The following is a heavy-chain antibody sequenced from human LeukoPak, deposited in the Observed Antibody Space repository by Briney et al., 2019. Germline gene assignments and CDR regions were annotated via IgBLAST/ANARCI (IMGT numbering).Heavy chain of an antibody. J-gene: IGHJ6*03. CDR2: ISGSGGST. Sequence: TGGSLRRSGAASGFTFSSYAMSWVRQAPGKGLEWVSAISGSGGSTYYADSVKDRFTISRDNSKNTLYLQMNSLRAEDTAVYYCAKLRVRPMDVWGKGTTVTVSS. CDR1: GFTFSSYA. CDR3: AKLRVRPMDV. V-gene: IGHV3-23*01.